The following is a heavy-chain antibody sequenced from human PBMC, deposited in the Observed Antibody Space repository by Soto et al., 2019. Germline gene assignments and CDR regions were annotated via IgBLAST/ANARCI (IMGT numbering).Heavy chain of an antibody. Sequence: PGGSLRLSCAASGFTFSSYWMSWVRQAPGKGLEWVANIKRDGSEKYYVDSVKGRFTISRDNAKNSLYLQMNSLRAEDTAVYYCARDQYSSGWYTNYWGEGTLVTVSS. CDR2: IKRDGSEK. CDR1: GFTFSSYW. CDR3: ARDQYSSGWYTNY. J-gene: IGHJ4*02. V-gene: IGHV3-7*01. D-gene: IGHD6-19*01.